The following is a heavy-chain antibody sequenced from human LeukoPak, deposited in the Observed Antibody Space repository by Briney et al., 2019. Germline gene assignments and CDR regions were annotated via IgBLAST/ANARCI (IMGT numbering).Heavy chain of an antibody. Sequence: GRSLRLSCAASGFTFSSYAMHWVRQAPDKGLEWVAVISYDGSNKYYADSVKGRFTISRDNSKNTLYLQMNSLRAEDTAVYYCARDFPKGYGGYVDAFDIWGQGTMVTVSS. J-gene: IGHJ3*02. V-gene: IGHV3-30-3*01. CDR3: ARDFPKGYGGYVDAFDI. CDR2: ISYDGSNK. D-gene: IGHD4-17*01. CDR1: GFTFSSYA.